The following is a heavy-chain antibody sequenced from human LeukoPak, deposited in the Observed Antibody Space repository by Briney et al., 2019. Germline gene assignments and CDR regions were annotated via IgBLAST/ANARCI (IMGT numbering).Heavy chain of an antibody. D-gene: IGHD1-26*01. V-gene: IGHV4-4*09. Sequence: SETLSLTCTVSGGSISGYYWSWIRQPPGKGLEWIGLIHTSGSINYNPSLKRRVTISVDASKKQLTLRLSSASAADTAMYFCARAYSRSYSHFDDWGQGNLVTVSS. CDR1: GGSISGYY. CDR3: ARAYSRSYSHFDD. CDR2: IHTSGSI. J-gene: IGHJ4*02.